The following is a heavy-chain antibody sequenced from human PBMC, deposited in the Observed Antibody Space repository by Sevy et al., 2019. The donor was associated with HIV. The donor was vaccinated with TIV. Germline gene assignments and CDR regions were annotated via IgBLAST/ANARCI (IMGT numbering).Heavy chain of an antibody. CDR1: GYTFTGYY. D-gene: IGHD2-2*01. CDR3: ARGTTDCSSTSCYYYGMDV. J-gene: IGHJ6*02. V-gene: IGHV1-2*02. Sequence: ASVKVSCKASGYTFTGYYMHWVRQAPGQGLEWMGWINPNSGGTNYAQKFQGRVTMTRDTSTSTAYMELSRLRSDDTAVYYCARGTTDCSSTSCYYYGMDVWGQGTTVTVSS. CDR2: INPNSGGT.